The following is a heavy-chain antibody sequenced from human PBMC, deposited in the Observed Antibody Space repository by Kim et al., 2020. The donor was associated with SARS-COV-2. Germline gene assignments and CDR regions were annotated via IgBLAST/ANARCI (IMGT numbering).Heavy chain of an antibody. J-gene: IGHJ3*01. V-gene: IGHV3-30*01. D-gene: IGHD1-26*01. Sequence: SAKGRFSISRDTSKNTLYLQMNSRRAEDTAVYYCARDRGFYSGNPHEAFDVCGQGTMVTVSS. CDR3: ARDRGFYSGNPHEAFDV.